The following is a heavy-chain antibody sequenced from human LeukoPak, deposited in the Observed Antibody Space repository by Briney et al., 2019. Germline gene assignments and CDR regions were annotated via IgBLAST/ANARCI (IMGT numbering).Heavy chain of an antibody. V-gene: IGHV3-30*04. CDR3: AKVRWGSDNALDS. D-gene: IGHD3-16*01. CDR2: ISYDGSNR. J-gene: IGHJ4*02. CDR1: GFTFSSYA. Sequence: GGSLRLSCTASGFTFSSYAMHWVRQAPGKGLEWVAVISYDGSNRYYADSVKGRFTISRDNSKNTLYLQMNSLRAEDTAVYYCAKVRWGSDNALDSWGQGTLVTGSS.